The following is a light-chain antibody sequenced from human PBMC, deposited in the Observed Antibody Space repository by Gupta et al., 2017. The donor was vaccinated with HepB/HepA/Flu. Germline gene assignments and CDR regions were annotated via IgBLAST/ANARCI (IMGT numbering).Light chain of an antibody. Sequence: EIVMTPSPATLSVSPGERPTLSCRTSHSVSSNLAWYQQKPGQAPRLLIYAASIRATGIPARVRFSGSGTGFTLTISSRQSEDDAVDDYQQYNERPPRCTFGPGTKLDF. CDR2: AAS. CDR3: QQYNERPPRCT. CDR1: HSVSSN. J-gene: IGKJ3*01. V-gene: IGKV3-15*01.